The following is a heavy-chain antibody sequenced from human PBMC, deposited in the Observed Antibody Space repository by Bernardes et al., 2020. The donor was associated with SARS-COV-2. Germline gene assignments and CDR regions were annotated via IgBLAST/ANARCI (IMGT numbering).Heavy chain of an antibody. Sequence: GSLRLSCEASGFTFNNFGMHWVRQAPGKGLEWVAVISYEGSIQHYADSVKGRFTISRDSSKNTVYLQMNTLRPEDTAVYYCAKLRSVLWIHPYYNAMDAWGQGTTVTVSS. CDR2: ISYEGSIQ. D-gene: IGHD2-2*01. V-gene: IGHV3-30*18. CDR3: AKLRSVLWIHPYYNAMDA. CDR1: GFTFNNFG. J-gene: IGHJ6*02.